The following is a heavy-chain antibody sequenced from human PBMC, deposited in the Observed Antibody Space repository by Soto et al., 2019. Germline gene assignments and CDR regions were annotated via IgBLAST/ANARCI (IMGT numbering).Heavy chain of an antibody. D-gene: IGHD6-13*01. V-gene: IGHV4-31*03. Sequence: SETLSLTCTVSGGSISSGGYYWSWIRQHPGKGLEWIGYIYYSGSTYYNPSLKSRVTISVDTSKNQFSLKLSSVTAADTAVYYCARGDLAAAGIYFDYWGQGTLVTVSS. J-gene: IGHJ4*02. CDR1: GGSISSGGYY. CDR2: IYYSGST. CDR3: ARGDLAAAGIYFDY.